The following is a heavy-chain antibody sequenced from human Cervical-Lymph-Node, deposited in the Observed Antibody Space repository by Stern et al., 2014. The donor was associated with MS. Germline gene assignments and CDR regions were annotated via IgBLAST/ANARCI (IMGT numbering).Heavy chain of an antibody. CDR2: IVPLFGII. Sequence: QVQLVQSGAEVKTAGSSVKVSCKTPGGTFSSNPVSWVRQAPGQGLEWMGKIVPLFGIINYAQKFQGRVSITADKSTNTVYLEMTSLRSEDTAVYYCAPLGVGVTDVAWGQGTSVTVSA. CDR1: GGTFSSNP. CDR3: APLGVGVTDVA. J-gene: IGHJ4*02. V-gene: IGHV1-69*04. D-gene: IGHD1-26*01.